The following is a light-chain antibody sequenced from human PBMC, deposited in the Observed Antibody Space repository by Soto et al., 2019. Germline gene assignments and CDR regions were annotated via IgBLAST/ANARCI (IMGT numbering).Light chain of an antibody. Sequence: DIQMTQSPSSLSASVGDRVTITCRASQGISNYLAWYQQKPGKVPKLLIYAASTLQSGVPSRFSGIGSGTDFTLTIRSLQPEDVATYYRQKYHRAPITFGQGTRLEIK. CDR2: AAS. J-gene: IGKJ5*01. CDR1: QGISNY. CDR3: QKYHRAPIT. V-gene: IGKV1-27*01.